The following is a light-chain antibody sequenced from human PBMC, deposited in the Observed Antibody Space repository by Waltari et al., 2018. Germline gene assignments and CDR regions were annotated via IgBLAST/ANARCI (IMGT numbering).Light chain of an antibody. CDR3: LLYMGSGIWV. Sequence: QSEVTHDPSLSVSPRGTVTLTCALCSGSLAATSFASWYQQTPGQPPSTLVYKGNRRSSGVPDRFSGSILGNKAALTITGAQADDESDYYCLLYMGSGIWVFGGGTKLTVL. CDR2: KGN. V-gene: IGLV8-61*01. J-gene: IGLJ3*02. CDR1: SGSLAATSF.